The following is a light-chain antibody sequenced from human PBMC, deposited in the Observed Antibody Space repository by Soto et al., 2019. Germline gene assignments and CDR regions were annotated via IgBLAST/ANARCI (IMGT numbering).Light chain of an antibody. Sequence: EIVLTQSPATLSLSPGERATLSCRASQSINGFLAWYQQKPGQSPRLLIFDASIRATGIPARFSGSGSGTDLTLTISSLEPEDFAVYYCQQRTNWPPLTFGGGTKVEIK. CDR2: DAS. CDR3: QQRTNWPPLT. CDR1: QSINGF. V-gene: IGKV3-11*01. J-gene: IGKJ4*01.